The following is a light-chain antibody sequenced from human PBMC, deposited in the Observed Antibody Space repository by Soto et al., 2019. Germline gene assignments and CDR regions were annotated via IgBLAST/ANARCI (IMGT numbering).Light chain of an antibody. V-gene: IGKV4-1*01. CDR3: QQYSTTPAIT. CDR1: QGVLSSANNLNY. CDR2: WAS. J-gene: IGKJ5*01. Sequence: DTVMTKTPCSRAVTLRERAAINSKAIQGVLSSANNLNYLAWYQQKPGQPPKLLIYWASTRDSGVPDRFSGSRSGTDFTLTITSLQAEDVAVYYCQQYSTTPAITVGQGTRLESK.